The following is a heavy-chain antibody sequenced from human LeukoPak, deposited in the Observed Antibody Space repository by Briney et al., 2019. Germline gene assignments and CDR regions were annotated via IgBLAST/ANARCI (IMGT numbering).Heavy chain of an antibody. CDR3: ARGELGYFDY. D-gene: IGHD3-16*01. J-gene: IGHJ4*02. CDR1: GGSISSYY. Sequence: SSETLSLTCTVSGGSISSYYCNWIRQPPGKGLEWIGYIYYSGNTNHNPSLKSRLTISLDTSKNQFSLKMSSVTAADTAVYYCARGELGYFDYWGQGTLVTVSS. CDR2: IYYSGNT. V-gene: IGHV4-59*01.